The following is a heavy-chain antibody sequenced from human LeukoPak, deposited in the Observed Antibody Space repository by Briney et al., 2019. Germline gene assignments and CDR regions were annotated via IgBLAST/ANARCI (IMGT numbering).Heavy chain of an antibody. V-gene: IGHV1-8*01. J-gene: IGHJ4*02. CDR3: ARYSRTIESDY. D-gene: IGHD3-3*01. Sequence: ASVKVSCKASGYAFTSYDINWARQATGQGLEWMGWMNPNSGNTGYAQKFQGRVTMTRNTSISTAYMELSSLRSEDTAVYYCARYSRTIESDYWGQGTLVTVSS. CDR1: GYAFTSYD. CDR2: MNPNSGNT.